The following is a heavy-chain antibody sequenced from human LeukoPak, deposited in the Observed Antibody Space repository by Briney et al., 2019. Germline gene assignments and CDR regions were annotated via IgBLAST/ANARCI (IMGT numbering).Heavy chain of an antibody. Sequence: PGRSLRLSCAASGFTFSSYGMHWVRQAPGKGLEWVAVISYDGSNKYYADSVKGRFTISRDNSKNTLYLQMNSLRAEDTAVYYCAKDHLPYTYYDILIPGYWGQGTLVTVSS. CDR2: ISYDGSNK. CDR1: GFTFSSYG. D-gene: IGHD3-9*01. J-gene: IGHJ4*02. CDR3: AKDHLPYTYYDILIPGY. V-gene: IGHV3-30*18.